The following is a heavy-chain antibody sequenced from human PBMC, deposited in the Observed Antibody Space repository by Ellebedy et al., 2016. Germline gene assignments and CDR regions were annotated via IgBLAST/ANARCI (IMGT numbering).Heavy chain of an antibody. Sequence: GSLRLXXTVSGGSISSYYWSWIRQPAGKGLEWIGRIYTSGSTNYNPSLKSRVTMSVDTSKNQFSLKLSSVTAADTAVYYCASTVADYFDYWGQGTLVTVSS. CDR2: IYTSGST. V-gene: IGHV4-4*07. CDR3: ASTVADYFDY. CDR1: GGSISSYY. J-gene: IGHJ4*02. D-gene: IGHD6-19*01.